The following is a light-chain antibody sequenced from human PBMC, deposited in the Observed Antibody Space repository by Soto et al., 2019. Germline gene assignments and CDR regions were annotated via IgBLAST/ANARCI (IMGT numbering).Light chain of an antibody. CDR3: CSYASSTSYV. CDR2: DVS. Sequence: QSVLTQPASVSGSPGQSITISCTGNNNDFVVYNYVTFYQQHPGEAPKLMIHDVSSRASGVPNRFSGSKSGTTASLTISGLQAEDEADYYCCSYASSTSYVFGTGTKVTVL. V-gene: IGLV2-14*03. J-gene: IGLJ1*01. CDR1: NNDFVVYNY.